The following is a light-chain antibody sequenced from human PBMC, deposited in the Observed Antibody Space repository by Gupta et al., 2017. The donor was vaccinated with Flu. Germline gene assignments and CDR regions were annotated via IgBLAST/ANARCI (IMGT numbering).Light chain of an antibody. CDR3: QQRDSVPLT. Sequence: IQMTQSPSSLSASVGDRVTITCRASQRISSYLNWYQQKPGKAPNLLISAASRLQSGVPSRFSGSGSGTXFTLTIXMLQPDDFANYYCQQRDSVPLTFGXGTKVDIK. CDR1: QRISSY. V-gene: IGKV1-39*01. J-gene: IGKJ4*01. CDR2: AAS.